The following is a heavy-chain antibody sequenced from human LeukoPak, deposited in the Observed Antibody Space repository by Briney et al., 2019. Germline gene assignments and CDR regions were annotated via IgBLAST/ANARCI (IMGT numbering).Heavy chain of an antibody. Sequence: PSETLSLTCTVSGGYTGSHYWSWIRQPAGKGLEWIGCISPSGTTHYNPSLGSRVTMSVDTSKNYFSLRLSSVTAADTAVYYCARDFYASGFYFWFDPWGQGILVTVSS. J-gene: IGHJ5*02. CDR1: GGYTGSHY. CDR2: ISPSGTT. D-gene: IGHD2/OR15-2a*01. CDR3: ARDFYASGFYFWFDP. V-gene: IGHV4-4*07.